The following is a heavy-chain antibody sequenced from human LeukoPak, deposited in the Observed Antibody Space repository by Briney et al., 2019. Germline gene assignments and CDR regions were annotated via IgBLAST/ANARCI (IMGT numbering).Heavy chain of an antibody. Sequence: SETLSLTCAVYGGSFSGYYWSWVRQPPGKGLEWIGEINHSGSTNYNPSLKSRVTISVDTSKNQFSLKLSSVTAADTAVYYCARGRYFYYGMDVWGQGTTVTVSS. CDR1: GGSFSGYY. J-gene: IGHJ6*02. V-gene: IGHV4-34*01. CDR3: ARGRYFYYGMDV. CDR2: INHSGST.